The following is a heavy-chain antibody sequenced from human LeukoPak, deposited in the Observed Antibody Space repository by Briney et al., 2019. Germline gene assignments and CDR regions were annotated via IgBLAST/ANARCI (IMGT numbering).Heavy chain of an antibody. Sequence: GASVKVSCRASGYTFTGYAMHWVRQAPGQRLEWMGWINAGNGNTKYSQKFQGRVTITRDTSASTAYMELSSLRSEDTAVYYCARGYYYGSGSYLGFDYWGQGTLVTVSS. V-gene: IGHV1-3*01. CDR3: ARGYYYGSGSYLGFDY. J-gene: IGHJ4*02. D-gene: IGHD3-10*01. CDR1: GYTFTGYA. CDR2: INAGNGNT.